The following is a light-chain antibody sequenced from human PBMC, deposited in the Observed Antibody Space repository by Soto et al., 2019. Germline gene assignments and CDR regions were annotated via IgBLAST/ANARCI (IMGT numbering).Light chain of an antibody. J-gene: IGKJ4*01. CDR1: QSVSSN. CDR2: GAS. CDR3: QQYNNWPALT. V-gene: IGKV3-15*01. Sequence: ETVMTQSPATLSVSLGERATLSCRASQSVSSNLAWYQQKPGQAPRLLIYGASTRASGIPARFSGSGSGTEFTLTISSLQSEDFAIYYCQQYNNWPALTFGGGTKVEIK.